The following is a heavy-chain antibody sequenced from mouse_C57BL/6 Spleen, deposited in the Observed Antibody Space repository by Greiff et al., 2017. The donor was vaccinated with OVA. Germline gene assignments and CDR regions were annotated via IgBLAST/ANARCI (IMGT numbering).Heavy chain of an antibody. D-gene: IGHD1-1*01. Sequence: QVQLQQSGPELVKPGASVKISCKASGYAFSSSWMNWVKQRPGKGLEWIGRIYTGDGDTNYNGKFKGKATLTADKSSSTAYMQLSSLTSEDSAVYFCSRSSGSSYWYFDVWGTGTTVTVSA. CDR3: SRSSGSSYWYFDV. V-gene: IGHV1-82*01. CDR2: IYTGDGDT. J-gene: IGHJ1*03. CDR1: GYAFSSSW.